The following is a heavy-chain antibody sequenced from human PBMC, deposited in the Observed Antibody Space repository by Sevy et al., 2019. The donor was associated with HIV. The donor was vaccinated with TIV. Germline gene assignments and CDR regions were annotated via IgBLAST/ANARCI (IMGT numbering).Heavy chain of an antibody. Sequence: GESLKISCAASGFTFSSYAMSWVRQAPGKGLEWVSAISGSGGSTYYADSVKGRFTISRDNSKNTLYLQMNSLRAEDTAVYYCAKPYCSSTSCYRGDAFDIWGQGTMVTVSS. CDR2: ISGSGGST. D-gene: IGHD2-2*01. J-gene: IGHJ3*02. CDR1: GFTFSSYA. CDR3: AKPYCSSTSCYRGDAFDI. V-gene: IGHV3-23*01.